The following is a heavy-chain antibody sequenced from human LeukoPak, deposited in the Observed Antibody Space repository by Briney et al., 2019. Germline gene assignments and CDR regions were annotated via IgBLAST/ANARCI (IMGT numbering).Heavy chain of an antibody. J-gene: IGHJ4*02. Sequence: PGRSLRPSCAASGFTFSSDGMHWVRQAPGKGLEWVAVISYDGSNKYYADSVKGRFTISRDNSKNTLYLQMNSLRAEDTAVHYCVKAQYSKDLDHWGQGTLVTVSS. CDR1: GFTFSSDG. CDR3: VKAQYSKDLDH. CDR2: ISYDGSNK. D-gene: IGHD6-6*01. V-gene: IGHV3-30*18.